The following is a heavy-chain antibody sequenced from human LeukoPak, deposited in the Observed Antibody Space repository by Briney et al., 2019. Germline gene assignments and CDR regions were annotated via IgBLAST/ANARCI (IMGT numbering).Heavy chain of an antibody. D-gene: IGHD6-13*01. CDR1: GGSFSGYY. V-gene: IGHV4-34*01. CDR3: AISSYSSSWYAGY. Sequence: SETLSLTCAVYGGSFSGYYWSWIRQPPGKGLEWTGEINHSGSTNYNPSLKSRVTISVDTSKNQFSLKLSSVTAADTAVYYCAISSYSSSWYAGYWGQGTLVTVSS. J-gene: IGHJ4*02. CDR2: INHSGST.